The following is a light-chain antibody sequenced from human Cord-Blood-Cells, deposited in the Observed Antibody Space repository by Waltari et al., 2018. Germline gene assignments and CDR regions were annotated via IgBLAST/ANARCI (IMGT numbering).Light chain of an antibody. J-gene: IGLJ3*02. CDR2: MNN. V-gene: IGLV1-44*01. CDR1: SSTIGSNT. CDR3: AAWDDSLNGPV. Sequence: QSVLTQPPSASGTPGQRVTISCSGSSSTIGSNTVNWYQQLPGTAPKLIIYMNNQRPSGVPDRFAGSKSGTSASLAISGLQSEDEADYYCAAWDDSLNGPVFGGGTKLTVL.